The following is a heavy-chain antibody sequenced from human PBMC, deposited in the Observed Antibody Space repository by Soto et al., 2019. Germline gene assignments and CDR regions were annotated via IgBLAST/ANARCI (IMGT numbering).Heavy chain of an antibody. CDR2: ISYDGSNK. D-gene: IGHD3-22*01. J-gene: IGHJ4*02. Sequence: VGSLRLSCASSGFPFSSYAMHWVRQAPGKGLEWVAVISYDGSNKYYADSVKGRFTISRDNSKNTLYLQMNSLRAEDTAVYYCARADDSSGYYRVEIDYWGQGTLVTVSS. CDR3: ARADDSSGYYRVEIDY. V-gene: IGHV3-30-3*01. CDR1: GFPFSSYA.